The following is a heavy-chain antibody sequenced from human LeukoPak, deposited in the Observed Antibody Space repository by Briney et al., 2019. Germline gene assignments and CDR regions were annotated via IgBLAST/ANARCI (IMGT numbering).Heavy chain of an antibody. Sequence: GGSLRLSCAASGFTFGSYAMSWVRQAPGKGLEWVSTITYSGGSTYYADSVKGRFTISRDNSKNTLYLQMNSLRAEDTAVYYCAKGILLDYFDYWGQGTLVTVSS. D-gene: IGHD2-21*01. V-gene: IGHV3-23*01. CDR1: GFTFGSYA. CDR3: AKGILLDYFDY. CDR2: ITYSGGST. J-gene: IGHJ4*02.